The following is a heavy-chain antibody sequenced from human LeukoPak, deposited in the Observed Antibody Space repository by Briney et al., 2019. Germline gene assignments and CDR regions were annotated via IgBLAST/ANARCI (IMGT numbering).Heavy chain of an antibody. D-gene: IGHD3-3*01. CDR2: IYYSGST. V-gene: IGHV4-30-4*01. J-gene: IGHJ5*02. Sequence: SETLSLTCTVSGGSISSGDYYWSWIRQPPGKGLEWIGYIYYSGSTYYNPSLKSRVTISVDTSKNQFSLKLSSVTAADTAVYYCARDRSGSDDFWSGSYNWFGPWGQGTLVTVSS. CDR3: ARDRSGSDDFWSGSYNWFGP. CDR1: GGSISSGDYY.